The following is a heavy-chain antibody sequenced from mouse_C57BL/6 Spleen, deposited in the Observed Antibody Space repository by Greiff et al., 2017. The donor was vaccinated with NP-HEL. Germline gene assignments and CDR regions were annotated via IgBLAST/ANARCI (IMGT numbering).Heavy chain of an antibody. D-gene: IGHD3-2*02. J-gene: IGHJ4*01. Sequence: QVHVKQPGAELVMPGASVKLSCKASGYTFTSYWMHWVKQRPGQGLEWIGEIDPSDSYTNYNQKFKGKSTLTVDKSSSTAYMQLSSLTSEDSAVYYCARGGGSGYVGAMDYWGQGTSVTVSS. CDR2: IDPSDSYT. V-gene: IGHV1-69*01. CDR3: ARGGGSGYVGAMDY. CDR1: GYTFTSYW.